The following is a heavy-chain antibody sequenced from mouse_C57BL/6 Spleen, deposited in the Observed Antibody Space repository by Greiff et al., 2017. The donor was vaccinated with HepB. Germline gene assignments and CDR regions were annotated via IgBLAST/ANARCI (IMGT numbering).Heavy chain of an antibody. CDR1: GYTFTSYW. CDR2: IHPNSGST. J-gene: IGHJ2*01. D-gene: IGHD2-3*01. V-gene: IGHV1-64*01. Sequence: QVQLQQPGAELVKPGASVKLSCKASGYTFTSYWMHWVKQRPGQGLEWIGMIHPNSGSTNYNEKFKSKATMTVDKSSSTAYMQLSSLTSEDSAVYYCARDGYRGVFDNWGQGTTLTVSS. CDR3: ARDGYRGVFDN.